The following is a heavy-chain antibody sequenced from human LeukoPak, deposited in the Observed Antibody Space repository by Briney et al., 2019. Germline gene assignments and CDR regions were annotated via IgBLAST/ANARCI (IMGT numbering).Heavy chain of an antibody. D-gene: IGHD3-22*01. CDR3: AREAVNYDSSGVGLYYFDY. J-gene: IGHJ4*02. CDR2: INPNSGGT. V-gene: IGHV1-2*04. Sequence: ASVKVSCKASGYTFTGYYMHWVRQAPGQGLEWMGWINPNSGGTNYAQKFQGWVTMTRDTSISTAYVELSRLRSDDTAVYYCAREAVNYDSSGVGLYYFDYWGQGTLVTVSS. CDR1: GYTFTGYY.